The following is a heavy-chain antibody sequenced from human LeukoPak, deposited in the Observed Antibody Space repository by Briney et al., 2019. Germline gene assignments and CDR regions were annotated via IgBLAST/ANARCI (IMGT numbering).Heavy chain of an antibody. V-gene: IGHV4-61*02. CDR2: IYTSGST. D-gene: IGHD6-19*01. CDR3: ASTGSSGWGYDAFDI. J-gene: IGHJ3*02. CDR1: GGSISSGSYY. Sequence: KPSETLSLTCTASGGSISSGSYYWSWLRQPAGKGLEWIGRIYTSGSTNDNPSLSRRATISVDTSKNQFCLKLSSVTGADTAVYYCASTGSSGWGYDAFDIWGQGTMVTVSS.